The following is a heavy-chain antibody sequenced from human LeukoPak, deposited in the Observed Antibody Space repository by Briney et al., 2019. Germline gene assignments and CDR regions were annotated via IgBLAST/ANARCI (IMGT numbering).Heavy chain of an antibody. J-gene: IGHJ4*02. V-gene: IGHV5-51*01. CDR2: IYPGDSDT. Sequence: GESLKISCKGSGYSFTSYWIGWVRQMPGKGLEWMGIIYPGDSDTRYSPSFQGQVTISADKSISTAYLQWSSLKASDTAMYYCASSYYYDSSGQYYFDYWGQGTLVTVSS. D-gene: IGHD3-22*01. CDR1: GYSFTSYW. CDR3: ASSYYYDSSGQYYFDY.